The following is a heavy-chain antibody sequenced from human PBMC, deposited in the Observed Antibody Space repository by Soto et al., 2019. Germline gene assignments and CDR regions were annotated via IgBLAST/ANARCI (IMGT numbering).Heavy chain of an antibody. Sequence: ASVKVSCKASGYTFTSYGISWVRQAPGQGLEWMGWISAYNGNTNYAQKLQGRVTMTTDTSTSTACMELRSLRSDDTAVYYCARDLGPTGDAFDIWGQGTMVTV. D-gene: IGHD7-27*01. V-gene: IGHV1-18*01. J-gene: IGHJ3*02. CDR3: ARDLGPTGDAFDI. CDR2: ISAYNGNT. CDR1: GYTFTSYG.